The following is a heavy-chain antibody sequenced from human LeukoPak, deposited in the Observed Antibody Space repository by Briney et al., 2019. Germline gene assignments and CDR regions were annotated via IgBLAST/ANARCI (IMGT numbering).Heavy chain of an antibody. D-gene: IGHD3-9*01. CDR1: GFTFSASA. Sequence: GGSLRLSCTASGFTFSASAMHWVRQASGKGLEWVGRIRSRAHTYATAYAASVNGRFTISRDDSKNTAYLQMNSLKTEDTAMYYCTRLGDGSEGSYDVLTGYSWGQGTLVTVSS. V-gene: IGHV3-73*01. CDR2: IRSRAHTYAT. CDR3: TRLGDGSEGSYDVLTGYS. J-gene: IGHJ4*02.